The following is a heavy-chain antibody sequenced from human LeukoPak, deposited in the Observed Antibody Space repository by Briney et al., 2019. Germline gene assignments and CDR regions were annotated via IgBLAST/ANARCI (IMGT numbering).Heavy chain of an antibody. CDR3: ARATSDYYDDSSGYYYNWFDP. CDR2: IYYSGSP. D-gene: IGHD3-22*01. CDR1: GGSISSYY. J-gene: IGHJ5*02. Sequence: SETLSLTCTVAGGSISSYYWSWIRQPPGKGLEWIGYIYYSGSPNYNPSLKSRVPISVDTSKLQFSLKLSSVTAADTAVYYCARATSDYYDDSSGYYYNWFDPWGQGTLVTVSS. V-gene: IGHV4-59*01.